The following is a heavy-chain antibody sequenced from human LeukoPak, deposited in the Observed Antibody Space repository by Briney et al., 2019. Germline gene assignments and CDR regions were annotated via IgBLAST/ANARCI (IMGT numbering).Heavy chain of an antibody. CDR3: AKDSAYDFWSGYPPGDY. CDR2: ISGSGGST. Sequence: PGGSLRLSCAASGFTFSSYAMSWVRQAPGKGLEWVSAISGSGGSTYYADSVKDRFTISRDNSKNTLYLQMNSLRAEDTAVYYCAKDSAYDFWSGYPPGDYWGQGTLVTVSS. V-gene: IGHV3-23*01. CDR1: GFTFSSYA. J-gene: IGHJ4*02. D-gene: IGHD3-3*01.